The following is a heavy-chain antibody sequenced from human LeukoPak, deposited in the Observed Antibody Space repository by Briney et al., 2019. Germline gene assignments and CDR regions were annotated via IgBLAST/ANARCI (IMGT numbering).Heavy chain of an antibody. CDR2: IKSKTDGGTT. CDR3: TTDFRGDYVVYYYYCGMDV. CDR1: GFTFYNAW. Sequence: GGSLRLSCVVSGFTFYNAWMSWVRQAPGKGLEWVGRIKSKTDGGTTDYAAPVKGRFTISRDDSKNTLYLQMNSLKTEDTAVYYCTTDFRGDYVVYYYYCGMDVWGQGTTVTVSS. D-gene: IGHD4-17*01. J-gene: IGHJ6*02. V-gene: IGHV3-15*01.